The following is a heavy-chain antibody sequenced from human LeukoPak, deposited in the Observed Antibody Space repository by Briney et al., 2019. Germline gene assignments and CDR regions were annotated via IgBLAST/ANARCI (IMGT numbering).Heavy chain of an antibody. D-gene: IGHD3-10*01. J-gene: IGHJ4*02. CDR3: ARDRIYGSRSDHFDY. V-gene: IGHV4-39*07. CDR1: GGSISSSSYY. Sequence: SETLSLTCTVSGGSISSSSYYWGWIRQPPGKGLESIGNIYYTGSTYYNPSLKSRVTMSADTSKNQFSLKLSSVTAADTAVYYCARDRIYGSRSDHFDYWGQGTLVTVSS. CDR2: IYYTGST.